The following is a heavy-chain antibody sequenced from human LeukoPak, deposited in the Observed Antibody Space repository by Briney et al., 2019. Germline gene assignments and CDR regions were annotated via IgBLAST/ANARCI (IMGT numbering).Heavy chain of an antibody. Sequence: SETLSLTCTVSGASVYSGNHYWTWIRHSPGKGLEWMGNVYYTGSTNYNPSLKSRLSFSLDTSTNQFFLNLTSVTAGDTAVYHCAREDTGGTFDHWGQGSLVTVSS. CDR2: VYYTGST. J-gene: IGHJ4*02. V-gene: IGHV4-30-4*01. CDR3: AREDTGGTFDH. CDR1: GASVYSGNHY. D-gene: IGHD1-14*01.